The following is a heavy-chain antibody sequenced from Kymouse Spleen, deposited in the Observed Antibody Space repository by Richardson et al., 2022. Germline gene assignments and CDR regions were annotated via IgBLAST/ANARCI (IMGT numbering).Heavy chain of an antibody. CDR1: GFTFDDYA. J-gene: IGHJ4*02. CDR3: AKDGDSSSYFDY. V-gene: IGHV3-9*01. Sequence: EVQLVESGGGLVQPGRSLRLSCAASGFTFDDYAMHWVRQAPGKGLEWVSGISWNSGSIGYADSVKGRFTISRDNAKNSLYLQMNSLRAEDTALYYCAKDGDSSSYFDYWGQGTLVTVSS. CDR2: ISWNSGSI. D-gene: IGHD6-6*01.